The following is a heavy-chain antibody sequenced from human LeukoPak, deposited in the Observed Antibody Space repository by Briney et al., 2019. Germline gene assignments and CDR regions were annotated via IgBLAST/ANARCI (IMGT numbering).Heavy chain of an antibody. V-gene: IGHV3-48*01. J-gene: IGHJ4*02. D-gene: IGHD3-10*01. CDR1: GSTFSSYS. Sequence: PGGSLRLSCAASGSTFSSYSMNWVRQAPGKGLEWVSYISSSSSTIYYADSVKGRFTISRDNAKNSLYLQMNSLRAEDTAVYYCARALTYYYGSGSGYWGQGTLVTVSS. CDR3: ARALTYYYGSGSGY. CDR2: ISSSSSTI.